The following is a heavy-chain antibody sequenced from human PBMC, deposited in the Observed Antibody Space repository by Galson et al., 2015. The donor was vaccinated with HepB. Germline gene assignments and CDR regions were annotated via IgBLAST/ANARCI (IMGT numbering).Heavy chain of an antibody. CDR2: TTTTSSYV. Sequence: SLRLSCAVSGFSFSTYNMNWVRQAPGKGLEWVSSTTTTSSYVYYSASARGRFRISRDNAKNSLYLQMNNLRVEDTAIYYCASSSGHSRTWYAGPADVDSWGPGTLVTVSS. D-gene: IGHD6-13*01. CDR1: GFSFSTYN. V-gene: IGHV3-21*01. CDR3: ASSSGHSRTWYAGPADVDS. J-gene: IGHJ4*02.